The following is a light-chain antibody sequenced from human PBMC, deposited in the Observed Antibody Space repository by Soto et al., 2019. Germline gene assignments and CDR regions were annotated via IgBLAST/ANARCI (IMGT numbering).Light chain of an antibody. CDR3: SSNAGSSSTYV. V-gene: IGLV2-8*01. CDR2: EVS. Sequence: QSVLTQPPSASGSPGQSVTISCTGTNNDVGGYNYVSWFQQHPGKAHKLIIYEVSKRPSGVPDRFSGSKSVSTASLTVSGLQAEDEADYYCSSNAGSSSTYVFGTGTKVTVL. CDR1: NNDVGGYNY. J-gene: IGLJ1*01.